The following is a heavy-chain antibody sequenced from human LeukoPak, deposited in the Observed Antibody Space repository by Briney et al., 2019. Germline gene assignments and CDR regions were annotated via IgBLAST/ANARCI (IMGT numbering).Heavy chain of an antibody. V-gene: IGHV3-21*04. CDR2: ISANRLHI. CDR3: AKDGPPPLWFGELPYDWFDP. D-gene: IGHD3-10*01. J-gene: IGHJ5*02. CDR1: GFTFSDQS. Sequence: PGGSLRLSCAASGFTFSDQSMNWVRQAPGKGLEWVASISANRLHIFYADSVKGRFTISRDNSKNTLYLQMNSLRAEDTAVYYCAKDGPPPLWFGELPYDWFDPWGQGTLVTVSS.